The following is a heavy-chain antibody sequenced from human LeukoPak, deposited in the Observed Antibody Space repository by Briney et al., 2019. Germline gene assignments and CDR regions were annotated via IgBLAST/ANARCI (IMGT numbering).Heavy chain of an antibody. CDR1: GGTFSSYA. CDR2: IIPIFGTA. Sequence: SVKVSCKASGGTFSSYAISWVRQAPGQGLEWMGRIIPIFGTANYAQRFQGRVAITTDESTSTAYMELSSLRSEDTAVYYCASYDSSGYYRHDGYFDLWGRGTLVTVSS. J-gene: IGHJ2*01. V-gene: IGHV1-69*05. CDR3: ASYDSSGYYRHDGYFDL. D-gene: IGHD3-22*01.